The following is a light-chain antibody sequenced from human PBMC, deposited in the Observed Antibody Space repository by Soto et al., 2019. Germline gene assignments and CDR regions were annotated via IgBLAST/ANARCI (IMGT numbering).Light chain of an antibody. Sequence: QSVLTQPPSVSVAPGQRVTISCTGTSSDIGSGYDVHWYQQLPGTAPKLLIYANSHRPSGVPDRFSGSKSVTSASLAITGLQAEDEADYYCQSYDSSLSAWVFGGGTKLTVL. CDR3: QSYDSSLSAWV. J-gene: IGLJ3*02. CDR1: SSDIGSGYD. CDR2: ANS. V-gene: IGLV1-40*01.